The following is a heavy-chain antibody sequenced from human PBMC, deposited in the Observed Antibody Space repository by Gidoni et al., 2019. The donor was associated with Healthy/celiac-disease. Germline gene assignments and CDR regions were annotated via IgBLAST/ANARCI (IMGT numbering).Heavy chain of an antibody. D-gene: IGHD6-13*01. CDR1: GYTFTSYA. J-gene: IGHJ6*02. CDR2: MNPNSGNT. Sequence: QVQLVQSGAEVKKPGASVKVSCKASGYTFTSYAINWVRQATGQGLEWMGWMNPNSGNTGYAQKFQGRVTMTRNTSISTAYMELSSLRSEDTAVYYCARVRGYSSSWYGDYYYGMDVWGQGTTVTVSS. V-gene: IGHV1-8*01. CDR3: ARVRGYSSSWYGDYYYGMDV.